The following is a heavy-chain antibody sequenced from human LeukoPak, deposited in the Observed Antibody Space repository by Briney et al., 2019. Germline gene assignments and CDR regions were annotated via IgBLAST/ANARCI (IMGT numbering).Heavy chain of an antibody. V-gene: IGHV1-2*02. CDR3: ARTWGQIARWADP. CDR1: GYTFTGYY. CDR2: INPNSGGT. J-gene: IGHJ5*02. D-gene: IGHD7-27*01. Sequence: ASVKASCKASGYTFTGYYMHWVRQAPGQGLEWMGWINPNSGGTNYAQKFQGRVTMTRDTSISTAYMELSRLRSDDTAVYYCARTWGQIARWADPWGQGTLVTVSS.